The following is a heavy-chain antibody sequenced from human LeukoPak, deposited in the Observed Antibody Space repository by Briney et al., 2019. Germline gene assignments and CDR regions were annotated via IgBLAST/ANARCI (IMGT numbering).Heavy chain of an antibody. CDR2: IYYTGST. V-gene: IGHV4-59*11. CDR3: ARDWYYYDSSGYRYYFDY. CDR1: GASITSHY. J-gene: IGHJ4*02. Sequence: SETLSLTCTVSGASITSHYWSWIRQSPGKGLEWLGYIYYTGSTNYNPSLESRVTILIDTSKTQFSLKLSSVTAADTAVYYCARDWYYYDSSGYRYYFDYWGQGTLVTVSS. D-gene: IGHD3-22*01.